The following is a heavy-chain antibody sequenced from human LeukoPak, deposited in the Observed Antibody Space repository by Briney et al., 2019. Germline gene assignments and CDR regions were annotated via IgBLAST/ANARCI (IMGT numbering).Heavy chain of an antibody. CDR2: IIPIFGTA. J-gene: IGHJ6*04. V-gene: IGHV1-69*01. CDR3: ARDDELLGYYYYGMDV. CDR1: GGTFSSYA. Sequence: KVSCKASGGTFSSYAISWVRQAPGQGLEWMGGIIPIFGTANYAQKFQGRVTITADESTSTAYMELSSLRSEDTAVYYCARDDELLGYYYYGMDVWGRGTMVIVSS. D-gene: IGHD2-15*01.